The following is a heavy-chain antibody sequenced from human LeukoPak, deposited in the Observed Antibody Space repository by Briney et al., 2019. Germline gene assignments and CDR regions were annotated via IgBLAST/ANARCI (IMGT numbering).Heavy chain of an antibody. CDR2: IRGSSTTI. J-gene: IGHJ4*02. CDR1: GFTFSTSS. V-gene: IGHV3-48*01. D-gene: IGHD2-2*01. CDR3: ARDARSHCGTDACYGPYFDY. Sequence: GGSLRLSCAASGFTFSTSSMNWVRQTPGKGLEVISYIRGSSTTIYYADSVKGRFTISRDNAKNSLYLQMNDLRVEDTGVYFCARDARSHCGTDACYGPYFDYWGQGSLVTVSS.